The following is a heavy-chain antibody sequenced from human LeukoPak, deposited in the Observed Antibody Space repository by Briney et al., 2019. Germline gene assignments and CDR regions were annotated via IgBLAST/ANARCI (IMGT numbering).Heavy chain of an antibody. CDR3: AKGGLLWFGEARPTHFDY. V-gene: IGHV3-23*01. Sequence: GGSLRLSCAVSGFTFSSYAMSWVRQAPGKGLEWVSAISGSGGSTYYADSVKGRFTISRDNSKNTLYLQMNSLRAEDTAVYYCAKGGLLWFGEARPTHFDYWGGGTLVTVSS. CDR1: GFTFSSYA. CDR2: ISGSGGST. D-gene: IGHD3-10*01. J-gene: IGHJ4*02.